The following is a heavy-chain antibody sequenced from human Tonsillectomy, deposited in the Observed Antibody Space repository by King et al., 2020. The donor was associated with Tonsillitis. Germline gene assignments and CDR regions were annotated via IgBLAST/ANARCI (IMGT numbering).Heavy chain of an antibody. D-gene: IGHD6-19*01. J-gene: IGHJ4*02. CDR2: ISYDGSNK. CDR3: ARERLWSSGWGIDF. CDR1: GFSFSSYA. V-gene: IGHV3-33*05. Sequence: VQLVESEGGVVQPGRSLRLSCAASGFSFSSYAVHWVRQAPGKGLDWIAVISYDGSNKNYADSAKGRFTISRDNSNNTLYLQMNSLRVEDTAVYYCARERLWSSGWGIDFWGQGTLITVS.